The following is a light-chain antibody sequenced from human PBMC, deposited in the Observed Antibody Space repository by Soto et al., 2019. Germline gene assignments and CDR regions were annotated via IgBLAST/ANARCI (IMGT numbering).Light chain of an antibody. J-gene: IGKJ1*01. Sequence: EIVLTQSPATLSLSPGERATLSCRASQSVSSYLAWYQQKPGQAPRILIFAASSRATGIPDRFSGSGSGTDFTLTISSLQSEDFAVYHCQQYNNWPWTFGQGTKVDIK. CDR3: QQYNNWPWT. CDR1: QSVSSY. CDR2: AAS. V-gene: IGKV3-11*01.